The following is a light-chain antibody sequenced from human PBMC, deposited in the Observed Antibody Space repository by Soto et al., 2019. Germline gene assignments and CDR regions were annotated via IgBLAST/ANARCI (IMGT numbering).Light chain of an antibody. CDR1: QSVSSSY. CDR3: QQYGSSLYT. Sequence: ESVLTQSPGTLSLSPGERATLACRASQSVSSSYLAWYQQKPGQAPRLLIYGASSRATGISDRFSGSGSGTDCSVTMSRLEPEDVAVYYCQQYGSSLYTFGEGNKREIK. V-gene: IGKV3-20*01. CDR2: GAS. J-gene: IGKJ2*01.